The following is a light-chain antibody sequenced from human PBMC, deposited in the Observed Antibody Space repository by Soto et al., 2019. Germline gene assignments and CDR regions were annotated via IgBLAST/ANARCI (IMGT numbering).Light chain of an antibody. J-gene: IGKJ4*01. CDR2: DAS. V-gene: IGKV3-11*01. Sequence: EIVLTQSPATLSLSPGERATLSCRASQSVSSYLAWYQQKPGQAPRLLISDASNRATGIPARFSGSGSGTDFTLTINSLEPEDFAVYYCQQRSNWPRLTFGGGTKVEIK. CDR1: QSVSSY. CDR3: QQRSNWPRLT.